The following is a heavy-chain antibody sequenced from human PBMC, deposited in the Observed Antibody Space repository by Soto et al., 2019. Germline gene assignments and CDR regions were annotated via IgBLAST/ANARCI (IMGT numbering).Heavy chain of an antibody. D-gene: IGHD2-2*03. V-gene: IGHV4-59*01. J-gene: IGHJ5*02. CDR1: GGSISSYY. CDR2: IYYSGST. Sequence: SETLSLTCTVSGGSISSYYWSWIRQPPGKGLEWIGYIYYSGSTNYNPSLKSRVTISVDTSKNQFSLKLSSVTAADTAVYYCARDLGIVVVPAARPDGWFDPWGQGTLVTVSS. CDR3: ARDLGIVVVPAARPDGWFDP.